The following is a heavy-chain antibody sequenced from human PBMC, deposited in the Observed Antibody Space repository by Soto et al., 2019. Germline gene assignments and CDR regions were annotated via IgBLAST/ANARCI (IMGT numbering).Heavy chain of an antibody. Sequence: KTGGSLRLSCAASGFTFGSYSMNWVRQAPGKGLEWVSSISSSSSYIYYADSVKGRFTISRDNAKNSLYLQMNSLRAEDTAVYYCARVVGIVVESGDAFDIWGQGTMVTVSS. CDR2: ISSSSSYI. J-gene: IGHJ3*02. D-gene: IGHD3-22*01. V-gene: IGHV3-21*01. CDR3: ARVVGIVVESGDAFDI. CDR1: GFTFGSYS.